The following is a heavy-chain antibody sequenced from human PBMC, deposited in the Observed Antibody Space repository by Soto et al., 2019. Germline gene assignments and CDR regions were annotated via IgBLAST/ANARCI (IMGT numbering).Heavy chain of an antibody. CDR2: IYYTGST. Sequence: QLQLQESGPRLVKPSETLSLTCTVSGGSISSSSYYCGWLRQPPGKGLEWIGCIYYTGSTYFTPYLKSRVTISDATSQNTFSLKMSSVPAADTAVYYCARQRDSGWARCNWFDHWWQGTLVTVSS. CDR3: ARQRDSGWARCNWFDH. D-gene: IGHD6-19*01. V-gene: IGHV4-39*01. J-gene: IGHJ5*02. CDR1: GGSISSSSYY.